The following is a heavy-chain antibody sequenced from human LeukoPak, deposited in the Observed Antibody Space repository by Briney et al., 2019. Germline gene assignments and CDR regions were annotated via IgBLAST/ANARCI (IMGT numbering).Heavy chain of an antibody. Sequence: SVKVSCKASGGTFSSYAISWVRQAPGQGLEWMGGIIPIFGTANYAQKFQGRVTITADKSTSTAYMGLSSLRSEDTAVYYCARGRGGSGSYPFYFDYWGQGTLVTVSS. CDR1: GGTFSSYA. CDR2: IIPIFGTA. J-gene: IGHJ4*02. CDR3: ARGRGGSGSYPFYFDY. V-gene: IGHV1-69*06. D-gene: IGHD3-10*01.